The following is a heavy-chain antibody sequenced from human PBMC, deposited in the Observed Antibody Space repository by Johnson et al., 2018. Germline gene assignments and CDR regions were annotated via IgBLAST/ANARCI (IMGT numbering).Heavy chain of an antibody. Sequence: QLVESGGGVVQPGRSLRLSCAASGFTFSSYGMHWVRQAPGKGLEWVAVISYDGSNKYYADSVKGRFTISRDNSKNTLYLQMNSLRAEDTAMYYCVRLSGDYGDAFDIWGQGTMVTVSS. CDR3: VRLSGDYGDAFDI. D-gene: IGHD4/OR15-4a*01. J-gene: IGHJ3*02. V-gene: IGHV3-30*03. CDR1: GFTFSSYG. CDR2: ISYDGSNK.